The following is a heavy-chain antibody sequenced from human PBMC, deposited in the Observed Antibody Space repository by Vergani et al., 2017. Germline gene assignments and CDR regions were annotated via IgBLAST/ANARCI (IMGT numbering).Heavy chain of an antibody. J-gene: IGHJ6*02. CDR1: GGSFSGYY. CDR3: ARANYDFWSGSDYGMDV. D-gene: IGHD3-3*01. CDR2: IYYSGST. Sequence: QVQLQQWGAGLLKPSETLSLTCAVYGGSFSGYYWSWIRQPPGKGLEWIGYIYYSGSTYYNPSLKSRVTISVDTSKNQFSLKLTSVTAADTAVYYCARANYDFWSGSDYGMDVWGQGTTVTVSS. V-gene: IGHV4-34*01.